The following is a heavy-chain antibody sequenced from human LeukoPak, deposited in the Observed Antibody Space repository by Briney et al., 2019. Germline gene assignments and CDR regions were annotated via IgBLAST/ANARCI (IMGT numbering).Heavy chain of an antibody. CDR3: ATIGDRRTGELYRIDY. D-gene: IGHD7-27*01. Sequence: GGSLRLSCAASGFTFISYAMHWVRQAPGKGLEWVAVVSYDGSNKYYADSVTGRFTISRDNSKNTLFLQMNSLRAEDAAVYYCATIGDRRTGELYRIDYWGQGTLVTVSS. V-gene: IGHV3-30-3*01. J-gene: IGHJ4*02. CDR2: VSYDGSNK. CDR1: GFTFISYA.